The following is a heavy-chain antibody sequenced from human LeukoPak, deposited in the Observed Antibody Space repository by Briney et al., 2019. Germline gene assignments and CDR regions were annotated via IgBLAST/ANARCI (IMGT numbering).Heavy chain of an antibody. CDR3: ARDGRITIFGVVIPIFDY. CDR1: GYTLTQLS. J-gene: IGHJ4*02. CDR2: INPNSGGT. V-gene: IGHV1-2*06. Sequence: ASVKVSCKVSGYTLTQLSVHWVRQAPGQGLEWMGRINPNSGGTNYAQKFQGRVTMTRDTSISTAYMELSRLRSDDTAVYYCARDGRITIFGVVIPIFDYWGQGTLVTVSS. D-gene: IGHD3-3*01.